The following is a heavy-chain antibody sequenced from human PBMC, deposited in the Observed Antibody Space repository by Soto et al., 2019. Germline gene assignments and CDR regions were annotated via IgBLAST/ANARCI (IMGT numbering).Heavy chain of an antibody. CDR3: ARVGIFGVVNGMDL. J-gene: IGHJ6*02. V-gene: IGHV4-34*01. D-gene: IGHD3-3*01. CDR2: INHSGST. CDR1: GGAFLGYH. Sequence: SETLSLTCAVYGGAFLGYHWSWELPPPGKGLEWIGEINHSGSTNYNPSLKSRVTISVDTSKNQFSLKLSSVTAADTAVYYCARVGIFGVVNGMDLWGQGTTVTVSS.